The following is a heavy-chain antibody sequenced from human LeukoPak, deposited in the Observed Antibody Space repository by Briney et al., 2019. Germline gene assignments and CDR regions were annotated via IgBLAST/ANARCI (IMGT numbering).Heavy chain of an antibody. Sequence: GGSLRLSCTASRFTFSSNWMGWVRQAPGEGLEWVANINPDGTVKFYVGSVKGRFTISRDNAKNSLYLQMNSLRVGETVVYYCLMFGSSGSWGQGTLVTVSS. V-gene: IGHV3-7*05. CDR2: INPDGTVK. J-gene: IGHJ5*02. D-gene: IGHD3/OR15-3a*01. CDR3: LMFGSSGS. CDR1: RFTFSSNW.